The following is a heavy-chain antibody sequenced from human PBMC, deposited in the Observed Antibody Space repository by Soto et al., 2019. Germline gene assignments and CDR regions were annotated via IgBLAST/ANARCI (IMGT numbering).Heavy chain of an antibody. CDR1: GGTFSSYA. CDR2: IIPIFGTA. V-gene: IGHV1-69*13. CDR3: ARVMYYYDSSGYSPQYYYYYYGMDV. Sequence: ASVKVSCKASGGTFSSYAISWVRQAPGQGLEWMGGIIPIFGTANYAQKFQGRVTITADESTSTAYMELSSLRSEDTAVYYCARVMYYYDSSGYSPQYYYYYYGMDVWGQGTAVTVSS. J-gene: IGHJ6*02. D-gene: IGHD3-22*01.